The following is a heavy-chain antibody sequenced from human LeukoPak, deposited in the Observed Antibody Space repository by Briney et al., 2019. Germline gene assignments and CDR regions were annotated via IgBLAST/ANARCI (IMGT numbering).Heavy chain of an antibody. Sequence: PGGSLRLSCAASGFSVSSNYISWVRQAPGKGLEWVSIIYTDGRTFHADSVKGRFTISRDNSRNTLYLQMNNLRAEDTAVYYCAKTYSSSWANLDYWGQGTLVTVSS. CDR3: AKTYSSSWANLDY. J-gene: IGHJ4*02. V-gene: IGHV3-53*01. CDR2: IYTDGRT. D-gene: IGHD6-13*01. CDR1: GFSVSSNY.